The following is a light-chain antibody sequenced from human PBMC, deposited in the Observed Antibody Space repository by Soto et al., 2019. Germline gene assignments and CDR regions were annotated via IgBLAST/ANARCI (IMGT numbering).Light chain of an antibody. CDR2: TTS. CDR3: QPTYNLPRT. CDR1: QTVSKF. Sequence: IXMTQSASSLSGXVGDRVSIACRASQTVSKFVNWYQQKPGKVPTLLIFTTSTLHSGVPSRFSGSGSGTEFNITINGLQPEDFATSYCQPTYNLPRTFAHVTKVDIK. V-gene: IGKV1-39*01. J-gene: IGKJ1*01.